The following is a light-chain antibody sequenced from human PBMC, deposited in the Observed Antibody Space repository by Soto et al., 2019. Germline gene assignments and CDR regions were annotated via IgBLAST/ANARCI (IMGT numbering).Light chain of an antibody. CDR1: SSDVGSYNR. CDR3: SSYTSSSTHVV. V-gene: IGLV2-18*02. CDR2: EVS. Sequence: QSVLTQPPSVSGSPGQSVTISCTGTSSDVGSYNRVSWYQQPPGTAPKLMIYEVSNRPSGVPDRFSGSKSGNTASLTISGLQAEDEAEYYCSSYTSSSTHVVFGGGTKLTVL. J-gene: IGLJ2*01.